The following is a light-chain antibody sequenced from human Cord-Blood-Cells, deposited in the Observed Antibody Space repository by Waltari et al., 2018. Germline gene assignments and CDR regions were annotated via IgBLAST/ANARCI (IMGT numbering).Light chain of an antibody. CDR1: SSDVGGYNY. CDR3: CSYAGSGYV. J-gene: IGLJ1*01. V-gene: IGLV2-11*01. CDR2: DVS. Sequence: QSALTQPRSVSGSPGQSVTISCTGTSSDVGGYNYVSCYQQHPGKPPKLMIYDVSKRPSGVPDRFSGSKSGNTASLTISGLQAEDEADYYCCSYAGSGYVFGTGTKVTVL.